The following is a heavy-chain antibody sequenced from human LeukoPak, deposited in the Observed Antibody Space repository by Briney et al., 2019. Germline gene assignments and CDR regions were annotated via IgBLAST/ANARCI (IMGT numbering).Heavy chain of an antibody. CDR2: ISGSGGST. J-gene: IGHJ3*02. V-gene: IGHV3-23*01. CDR3: ATHLTTASSRTWYDDAFDI. CDR1: GIIFSNYA. D-gene: IGHD6-13*01. Sequence: GGSLRLSCAASGIIFSNYAMTWVRQAPGKGLEWVSVISGSGGSTYYADSVKGRFTISRDNSKDTLYLQMNSLRVEDTGIYYCATHLTTASSRTWYDDAFDIWGQGTTVTVSS.